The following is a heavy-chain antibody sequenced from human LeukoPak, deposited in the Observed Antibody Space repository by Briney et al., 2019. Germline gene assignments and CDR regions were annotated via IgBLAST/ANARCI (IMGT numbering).Heavy chain of an antibody. CDR3: ARVVTPFGERYYFDY. V-gene: IGHV4-30-2*01. Sequence: SQTLSLTCTVSGGSISSGGYYWSWIRQPPGKGLEWIGYIYHSGSTYYNPSLKSRVTISVDRSKNQFSLKLSSVTAADTAVYYCARVVTPFGERYYFDYWGQGTLVTVSS. CDR2: IYHSGST. CDR1: GGSISSGGYY. D-gene: IGHD3-10*01. J-gene: IGHJ4*02.